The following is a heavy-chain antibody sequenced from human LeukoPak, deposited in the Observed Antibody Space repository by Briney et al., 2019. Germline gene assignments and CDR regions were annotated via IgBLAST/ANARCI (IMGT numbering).Heavy chain of an antibody. CDR1: GGSISSYY. Sequence: PSETLSLTCTVSGGSISSYYWSWIRQPPGKGLEWIGYIYYSGSTNYNPSLKSRVTISVDTSKNQFSLKLSSVTAADTAVYYCARAPVTAMVRDGAFDIWGQGTMVTVSS. D-gene: IGHD5-18*01. CDR2: IYYSGST. CDR3: ARAPVTAMVRDGAFDI. J-gene: IGHJ3*02. V-gene: IGHV4-59*01.